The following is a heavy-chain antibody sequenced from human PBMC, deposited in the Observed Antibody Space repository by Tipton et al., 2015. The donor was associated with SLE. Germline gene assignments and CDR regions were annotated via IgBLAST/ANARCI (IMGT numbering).Heavy chain of an antibody. D-gene: IGHD3-10*01. J-gene: IGHJ5*02. Sequence: TLSLTCAVYGGSFSGYYWSWIRQPPGKGLEYIGEINHRGSTNYNPSLKSRVTISVDTSKNQFSLKLTYVTAADTAVYYCVRCGGCSSGRWFYPWGRGTLVTVS. CDR3: VRCGGCSSGRWFYP. CDR2: INHRGST. CDR1: GGSFSGYY. V-gene: IGHV4-34*01.